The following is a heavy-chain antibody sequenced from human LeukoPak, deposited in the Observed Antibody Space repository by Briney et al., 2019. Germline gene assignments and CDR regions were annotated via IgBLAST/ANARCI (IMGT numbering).Heavy chain of an antibody. CDR3: ARGARVVPAARIVMAYYFDY. CDR1: GGSFSGYY. Sequence: PSETLSLTCAVYGGSFSGYYWSWIRQPPGKGLEWIGEINHSGSTNYNPSLKSRVTISVDTSKNQFSLKLSSVTAADTAVYYCARGARVVPAARIVMAYYFDYWGQGTLVTVSS. V-gene: IGHV4-34*01. J-gene: IGHJ4*02. D-gene: IGHD2-2*01. CDR2: INHSGST.